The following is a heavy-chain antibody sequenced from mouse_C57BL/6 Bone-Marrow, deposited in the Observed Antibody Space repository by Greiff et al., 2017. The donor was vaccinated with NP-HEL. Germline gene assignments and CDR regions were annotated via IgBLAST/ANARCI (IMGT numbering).Heavy chain of an antibody. CDR1: GYTFTSYW. Sequence: VQLQQSGAELAKPGASVKLSCKASGYTFTSYWMHWVKQRPGQGLEWIGYINPSSGYTKYNQKLKDKATLTADKSSSTAYMQLSSLTYEDSAVYYCAKDYGSFYYAMDYWGQGTSVTVSS. CDR3: AKDYGSFYYAMDY. D-gene: IGHD1-1*01. CDR2: INPSSGYT. V-gene: IGHV1-7*01. J-gene: IGHJ4*01.